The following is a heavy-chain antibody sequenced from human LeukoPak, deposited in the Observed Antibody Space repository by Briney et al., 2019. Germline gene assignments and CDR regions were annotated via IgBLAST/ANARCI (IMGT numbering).Heavy chain of an antibody. CDR2: IKSKTDGGTT. V-gene: IGHV3-15*01. Sequence: GRSLRLSCAASGFTFSNAWMSWVRQAPGKGLEWVGRIKSKTDGGTTDYAAPVKGRFTISRDDSKNTLYLQMNSLKTENTAVYYCTSDSYGDYRQFDYWGQGTLVTVSS. J-gene: IGHJ4*02. CDR3: TSDSYGDYRQFDY. D-gene: IGHD4-17*01. CDR1: GFTFSNAW.